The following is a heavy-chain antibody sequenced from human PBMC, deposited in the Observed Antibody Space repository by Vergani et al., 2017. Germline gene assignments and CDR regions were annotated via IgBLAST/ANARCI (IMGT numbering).Heavy chain of an antibody. D-gene: IGHD6-19*01. CDR3: ARGGQWLGDGSAFDI. V-gene: IGHV4-59*01. CDR2: IYYSGST. J-gene: IGHJ3*02. Sequence: QVQLQESGPGLVKPSETLSLTCTVSGGSISSYYWSWTRQPPGKGLEWIGYIYYSGSTNYNPSLKSRVTISVDTSKNQFSLKLSSVTAADTAVYYCARGGQWLGDGSAFDIWGQGTMVTVSS. CDR1: GGSISSYY.